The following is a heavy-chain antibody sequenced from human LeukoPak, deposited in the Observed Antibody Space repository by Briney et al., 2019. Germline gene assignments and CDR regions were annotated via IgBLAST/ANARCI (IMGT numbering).Heavy chain of an antibody. CDR3: AKDGGYSYGSDFDY. D-gene: IGHD5-18*01. V-gene: IGHV3-23*01. Sequence: GGSLRLSCAASGFAFSSYAMSLVRQAPGKGLEWVSTISGSGGSTYYADSVKGRFTISRDNSQNTLYLQMNSLRAEDTAVYYCAKDGGYSYGSDFDYWGQGTLVTVSS. J-gene: IGHJ4*02. CDR2: ISGSGGST. CDR1: GFAFSSYA.